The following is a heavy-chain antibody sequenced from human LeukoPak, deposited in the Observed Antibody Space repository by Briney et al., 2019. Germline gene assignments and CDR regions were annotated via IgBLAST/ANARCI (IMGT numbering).Heavy chain of an antibody. Sequence: ASVKVSCKASGYTFTTYYIHWVRQAPGQGLEWMGWINPNTDGTNYAQKFQGRVTMTRDMSISTAYMELSRLRSDDTAVYYCTRDVEYYDFWSGYSKEYYFDYWGQGTLVTVSS. V-gene: IGHV1-2*02. CDR3: TRDVEYYDFWSGYSKEYYFDY. CDR1: GYTFTTYY. D-gene: IGHD3-3*01. CDR2: INPNTDGT. J-gene: IGHJ4*02.